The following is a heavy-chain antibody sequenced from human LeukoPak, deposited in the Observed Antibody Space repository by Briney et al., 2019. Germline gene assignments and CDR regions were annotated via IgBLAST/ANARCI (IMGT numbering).Heavy chain of an antibody. CDR1: GFNFNSYT. V-gene: IGHV3-23*01. Sequence: GGSLRLSCAASGFNFNSYTMNWVRQAPGKGLQWVANILASGSPTYYADSVKGRFIISRDNSKDTVYLQMNSLRVEDTAIYYCAKDLRPDGVDNFDHWGQGILVTVSS. D-gene: IGHD2-8*01. CDR2: ILASGSPT. J-gene: IGHJ4*02. CDR3: AKDLRPDGVDNFDH.